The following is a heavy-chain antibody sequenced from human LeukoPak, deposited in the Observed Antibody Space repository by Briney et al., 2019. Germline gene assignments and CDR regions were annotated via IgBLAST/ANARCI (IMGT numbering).Heavy chain of an antibody. CDR3: ASSYCSSTSCYSVP. V-gene: IGHV3-48*01. CDR1: GFTFSSYS. Sequence: GGSLRLSCAASGFTFSSYSMNWVRQAPGKGLEWVSYTSSSSSTIYYADSVKGRFTISRDNAKNSLYLQMNSLRAEDTAVYYCASSYCSSTSCYSVPWGQGTLVTVSS. D-gene: IGHD2-2*01. CDR2: TSSSSSTI. J-gene: IGHJ5*02.